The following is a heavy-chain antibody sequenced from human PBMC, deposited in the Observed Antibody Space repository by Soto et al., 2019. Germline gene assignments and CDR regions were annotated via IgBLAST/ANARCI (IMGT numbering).Heavy chain of an antibody. J-gene: IGHJ6*02. V-gene: IGHV4-38-2*02. CDR2: IYHSGST. D-gene: IGHD5-18*01. CDR1: GYSISSGYY. Sequence: SETLSLTCAVSGYSISSGYYWGWIRQPPGKGLEWIGSIYHSGSTYCNPSLKSRVTISVDTSKNQFSLKLSSVTAADTAVYYCATDFGGYSYGGARYYYGMDVWGQGTTVTVSS. CDR3: ATDFGGYSYGGARYYYGMDV.